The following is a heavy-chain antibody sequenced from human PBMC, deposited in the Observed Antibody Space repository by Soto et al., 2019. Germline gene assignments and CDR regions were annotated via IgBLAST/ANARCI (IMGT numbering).Heavy chain of an antibody. CDR1: GYTFTSYA. Sequence: ASVKVSCKASGYTFTSYAMHWVRQAPGQRLEWMGWINAGNGNTKYSQKFQGRVTITRDTSASTAYMELSSLRSEDTAVYYCARWKGAIVVPAATGYYFDYWGQGTLVTVSS. V-gene: IGHV1-3*01. J-gene: IGHJ4*02. CDR3: ARWKGAIVVPAATGYYFDY. D-gene: IGHD2-2*01. CDR2: INAGNGNT.